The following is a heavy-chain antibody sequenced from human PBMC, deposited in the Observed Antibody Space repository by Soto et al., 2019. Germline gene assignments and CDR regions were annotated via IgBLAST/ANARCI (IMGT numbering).Heavy chain of an antibody. D-gene: IGHD3-22*01. CDR1: GFTFSSYG. J-gene: IGHJ4*02. CDR2: ISYDGSNK. CDR3: SKEPAPYDSSGYWEYYFDH. Sequence: QPGGSLRLSCAASGFTFSSYGMHWVRQAPGKGLEWVAVISYDGSNKYYADSVKGRFTISRDNSKNTLYLQMNSLRAEDTAVYCCSKEPAPYDSSGYWEYYFDHWGQGTLVTVSS. V-gene: IGHV3-30*18.